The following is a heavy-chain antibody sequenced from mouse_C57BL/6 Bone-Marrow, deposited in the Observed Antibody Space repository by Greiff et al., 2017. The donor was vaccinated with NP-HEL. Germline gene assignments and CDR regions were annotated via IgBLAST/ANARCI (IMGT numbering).Heavy chain of an antibody. D-gene: IGHD1-1*01. CDR3: ARGEGGYYGVFAY. CDR1: GFNIKDYY. V-gene: IGHV14-2*01. CDR2: IDPEDGET. J-gene: IGHJ3*01. Sequence: EVQLHQSGAELVKPGASVKLSCTASGFNIKDYYMHWVKQRTEQGLEWIGRIDPEDGETKYAPKFQGKATITADTSSNTAYLQLSSLTSEDTAVYYCARGEGGYYGVFAYWGQGTLVTVSA.